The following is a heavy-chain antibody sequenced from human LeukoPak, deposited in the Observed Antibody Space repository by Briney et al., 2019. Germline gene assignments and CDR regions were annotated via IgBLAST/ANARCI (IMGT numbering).Heavy chain of an antibody. D-gene: IGHD2-2*01. Sequence: GGSLRLSCAASGFTFSSYSMNWVRQAPGKGLEWVSYISSSSSTIYYADSVKGRFTISRDNSKNTLYLQMNSLRAEDTAVYYCAKAWDIVVVPAAVPFDYWGQGTLVTVSS. CDR1: GFTFSSYS. V-gene: IGHV3-48*01. J-gene: IGHJ4*02. CDR2: ISSSSSTI. CDR3: AKAWDIVVVPAAVPFDY.